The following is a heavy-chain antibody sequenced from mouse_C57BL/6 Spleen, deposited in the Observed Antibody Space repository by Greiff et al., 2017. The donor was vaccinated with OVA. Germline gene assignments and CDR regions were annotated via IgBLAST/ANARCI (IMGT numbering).Heavy chain of an antibody. Sequence: VKLQQPGAELVKPGASVKLSCKASGYTFTSYWMQWVKQRPGQGLEWIGEIDPSDSYTNYNQKFKGKATLTVDTSSSTAYMQLSSLASEDSAVYYCARRSFDDWGQGTTLTVSS. V-gene: IGHV1-50*01. J-gene: IGHJ2*01. CDR2: IDPSDSYT. CDR1: GYTFTSYW. CDR3: ARRSFDD.